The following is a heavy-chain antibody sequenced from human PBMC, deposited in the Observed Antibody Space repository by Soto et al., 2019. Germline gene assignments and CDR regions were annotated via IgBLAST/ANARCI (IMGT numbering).Heavy chain of an antibody. D-gene: IGHD2-15*01. Sequence: GGSLRLSCAASGFTFSSYAMSWVRQAPGKGLEWVSAISGSGGSTYYADSVKGRFTISRVNSKNTLYLQMNSLRAEDTAVYYCAKDWGCSGGSCPRFDYYMDVWGKGTTVTVSS. CDR2: ISGSGGST. V-gene: IGHV3-23*01. CDR1: GFTFSSYA. J-gene: IGHJ6*03. CDR3: AKDWGCSGGSCPRFDYYMDV.